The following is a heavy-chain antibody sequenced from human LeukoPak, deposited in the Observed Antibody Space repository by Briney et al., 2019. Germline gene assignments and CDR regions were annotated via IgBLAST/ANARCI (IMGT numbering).Heavy chain of an antibody. V-gene: IGHV3-74*01. D-gene: IGHD1-26*01. Sequence: GGSLRLSCAASGFTLNSYWMPWVRQAPGKGLVWVSRINSDESSTTYVDSVKGRFTISRDNAKNTLYLQMDSLRVEDTAVYFCARGAHVLDIWGQGTMVTVS. CDR2: INSDESST. CDR3: ARGAHVLDI. CDR1: GFTLNSYW. J-gene: IGHJ3*02.